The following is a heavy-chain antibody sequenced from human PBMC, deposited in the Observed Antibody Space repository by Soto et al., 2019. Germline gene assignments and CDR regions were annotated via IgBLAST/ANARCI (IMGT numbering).Heavy chain of an antibody. Sequence: ASVKVSCEASGYSFTRHYMHWVRQAPGQGLEWMGTIFPGGVNIAYAQKFEGRVTMTKDTTTSTVYMELNSLRVEDTAVYYCAREDGTFDYWGQGILVTVSS. J-gene: IGHJ4*02. V-gene: IGHV1-46*01. CDR3: AREDGTFDY. CDR1: GYSFTRHY. CDR2: IFPGGVNI. D-gene: IGHD1-26*01.